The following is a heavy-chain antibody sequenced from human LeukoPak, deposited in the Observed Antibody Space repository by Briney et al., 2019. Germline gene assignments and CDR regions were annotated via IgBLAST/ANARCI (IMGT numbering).Heavy chain of an antibody. D-gene: IGHD3-10*01. CDR3: ARDIENHSPSGAYFDS. CDR1: GYTFTSYG. V-gene: IGHV1-18*01. J-gene: IGHJ4*02. Sequence: SVKVSCEASGYTFTSYGFSWVRQAPGQGLEWMGWISVYTGNTNYAQKFQDRVTLTTDTSTTTAYMELRSLRSADTAVYYCARDIENHSPSGAYFDSWGQGTLVTVSS. CDR2: ISVYTGNT.